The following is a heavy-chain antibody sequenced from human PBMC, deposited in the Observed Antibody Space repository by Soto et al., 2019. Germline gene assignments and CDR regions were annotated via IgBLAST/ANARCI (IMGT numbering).Heavy chain of an antibody. Sequence: GASVKVSCKASGYTLITDGIAWVRQAPRQGRERMGWISTYNAKTNYAQKIQDRVNMTTDTSTSTAYRGVRSLRSDDTALYYCARAGYATSWDGNLHTGVHGVEIDFWGQGTPVTVSS. D-gene: IGHD6-13*01. J-gene: IGHJ4*02. CDR1: GYTLITDG. CDR3: ARAGYATSWDGNLHTGVHGVEIDF. V-gene: IGHV1-18*01. CDR2: ISTYNAKT.